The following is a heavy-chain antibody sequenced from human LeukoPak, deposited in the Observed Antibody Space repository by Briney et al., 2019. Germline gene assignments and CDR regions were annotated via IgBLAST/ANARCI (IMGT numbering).Heavy chain of an antibody. D-gene: IGHD2-21*01. CDR1: GYTFTSYG. CDR3: ARDQGKTTGGYWDRFDY. V-gene: IGHV1-18*01. J-gene: IGHJ4*02. CDR2: ISAYNGNT. Sequence: GASVKVSCKASGYTFTSYGISWVRQAPGQGLEWVGWISAYNGNTNYAQKLQGRVTMTTDTSTSTAYMELRSLRSDDTAVYYCARDQGKTTGGYWDRFDYWGQGTLVTVSS.